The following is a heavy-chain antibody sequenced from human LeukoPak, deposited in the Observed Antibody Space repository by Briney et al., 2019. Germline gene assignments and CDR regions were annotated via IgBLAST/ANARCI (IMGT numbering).Heavy chain of an antibody. D-gene: IGHD4-17*01. CDR2: IYYSGTT. V-gene: IGHV4-59*08. CDR3: AKQYGVPYWYFDL. CDR1: GGSISSYY. J-gene: IGHJ2*01. Sequence: SETLSLTCTVSGGSISSYYWSWIRQPPGKGLEWIGYIYYSGTTNYIPSLKSRVTMSVDTSKNQFSLKLTSVTAADTAVYYCAKQYGVPYWYFDLWGRGTLVTVSS.